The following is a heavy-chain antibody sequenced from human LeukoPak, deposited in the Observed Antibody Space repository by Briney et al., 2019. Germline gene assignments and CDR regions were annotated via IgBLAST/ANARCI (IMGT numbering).Heavy chain of an antibody. J-gene: IGHJ4*02. CDR1: GGSISSGDYY. CDR2: IYYSGST. D-gene: IGHD6-13*01. Sequence: PSETLSLTCTVSGGSISSGDYYWSWIRQPPGKGLEWIGYIYYSGSTYYNPSLKSRVTISVYTSKNQFSLKLSSVTAADTAVYYCARGIAAAAPADYFDYWGQGTLVTVSS. CDR3: ARGIAAAAPADYFDY. V-gene: IGHV4-30-4*01.